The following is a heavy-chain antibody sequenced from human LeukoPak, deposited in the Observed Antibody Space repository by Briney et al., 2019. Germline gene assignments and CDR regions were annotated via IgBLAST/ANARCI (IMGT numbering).Heavy chain of an antibody. CDR1: GFTFSHAW. V-gene: IGHV3-15*01. Sequence: PGGSPRLSCAASGFTFSHAWMSWVRQAPGKGLEWVGRIRSNTDGGTTDYGASVKGRFTISRDDSKNTLYLQMNSLKTEDTAVYYCSTDKYGSGSHLDYWGQGILVTVSS. D-gene: IGHD3-10*01. CDR2: IRSNTDGGTT. CDR3: STDKYGSGSHLDY. J-gene: IGHJ4*02.